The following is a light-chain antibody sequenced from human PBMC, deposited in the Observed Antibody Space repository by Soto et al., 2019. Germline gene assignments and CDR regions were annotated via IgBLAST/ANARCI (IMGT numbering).Light chain of an antibody. CDR2: YDS. CDR1: NIGTKS. CDR3: QVWDSGSTHRV. V-gene: IGLV3-21*04. J-gene: IGLJ3*02. Sequence: SYELTQPPSVSVAPRKTARVTCGGNNIGTKSVHWYQQKPSQAPILVIYYDSDRPSGIPERFSGSNSVNTATLTISGVEAGDEADYYCQVWDSGSTHRVFGGGSKLTVL.